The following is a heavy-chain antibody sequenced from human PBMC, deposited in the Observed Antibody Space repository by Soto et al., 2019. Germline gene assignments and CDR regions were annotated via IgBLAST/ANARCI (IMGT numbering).Heavy chain of an antibody. CDR1: GGSISGGGYS. J-gene: IGHJ5*02. CDR3: AREVITFGGVIAPRGWFDP. CDR2: IYHSGST. D-gene: IGHD3-16*02. V-gene: IGHV4-30-2*01. Sequence: PSETLSLTCAVAGGSISGGGYSWSWIRQPPGKGLEWIGYIYHSGSTYYNPSLKSRVTISVDRSKNQFSLKLSSVTAADTAVYYCAREVITFGGVIAPRGWFDPWGQGTLVTVSS.